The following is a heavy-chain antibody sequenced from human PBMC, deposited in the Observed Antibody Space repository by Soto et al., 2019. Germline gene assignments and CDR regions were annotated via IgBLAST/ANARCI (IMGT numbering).Heavy chain of an antibody. CDR2: INHSGST. Sequence: SETLSLTCAVYGGSFSGYYWSWIRQPPGKGLEWIGEINHSGSTNYNPSLKSRVTISVDTSKNQFSLKLSSVTAADTAVYYCARARFGEFLWGQGTLVTVSS. D-gene: IGHD3-10*01. CDR3: ARARFGEFL. CDR1: GGSFSGYY. J-gene: IGHJ4*02. V-gene: IGHV4-34*01.